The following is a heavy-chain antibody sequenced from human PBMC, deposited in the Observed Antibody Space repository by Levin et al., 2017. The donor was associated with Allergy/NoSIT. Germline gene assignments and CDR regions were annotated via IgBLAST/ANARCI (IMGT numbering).Heavy chain of an antibody. D-gene: IGHD1-14*01. J-gene: IGHJ4*02. CDR3: AKDILPYGINYFDY. V-gene: IGHV3-23*01. Sequence: GGSLRLSCVASGFTFSSYAMSWVRQAPGKGLEWVSALSGSVGSSYSADSVKGRFTISRDNSKNTLYLQMNSLRAEDTAVYYCAKDILPYGINYFDYWGQGTLVTVSS. CDR1: GFTFSSYA. CDR2: LSGSVGSS.